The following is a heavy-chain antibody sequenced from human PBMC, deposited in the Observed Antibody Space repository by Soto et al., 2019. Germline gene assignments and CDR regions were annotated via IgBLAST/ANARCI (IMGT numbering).Heavy chain of an antibody. CDR1: GGSISSGGYY. J-gene: IGHJ6*02. CDR3: ARDHRGRRGGYDETYYYYYGMGV. V-gene: IGHV4-31*03. CDR2: IYYSGST. Sequence: SETLSLTCTVSGGSISSGGYYWSWIRQHPGKGLEWIGYIYYSGSTYYNPSLKSRVTISVDTSKNQFSLKLSSVTAADTAVYYCARDHRGRRGGYDETYYYYYGMGVWGQGTTVTVSS. D-gene: IGHD5-12*01.